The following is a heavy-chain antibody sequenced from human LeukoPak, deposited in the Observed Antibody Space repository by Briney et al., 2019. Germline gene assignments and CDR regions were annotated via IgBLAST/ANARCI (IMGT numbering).Heavy chain of an antibody. CDR3: AKDESYYYDSSGSDY. CDR2: ISYDGSKK. CDR1: GFTFSSYG. Sequence: PARSLRLSCAASGFTFSSYGMHWVRQAPGKGLEWVAVISYDGSKKYYADSVKGRFTISRDNSKNTLYLQMNSLRAEDTAVYYCAKDESYYYDSSGSDYWGQGTLVTVSS. V-gene: IGHV3-30*18. J-gene: IGHJ4*02. D-gene: IGHD3-22*01.